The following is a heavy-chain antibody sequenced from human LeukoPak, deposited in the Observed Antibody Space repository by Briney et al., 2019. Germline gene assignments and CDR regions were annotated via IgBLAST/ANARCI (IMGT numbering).Heavy chain of an antibody. D-gene: IGHD3-3*01. CDR3: AREGQDFWSGPIDY. CDR2: ISSDGTT. CDR1: GFTLSSYA. J-gene: IGHJ4*02. V-gene: IGHV3-23*01. Sequence: GGSLRLSCAGSGFTLSSYAMSWVRQAPGKGLEWVSLISSDGTTYYADSVKGRFTISRDNSKNTLYLQMNSLRAEDTAVYYCAREGQDFWSGPIDYWGQGTLVTVSS.